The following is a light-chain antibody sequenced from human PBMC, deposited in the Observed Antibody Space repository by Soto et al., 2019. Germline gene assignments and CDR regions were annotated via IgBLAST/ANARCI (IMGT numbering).Light chain of an antibody. CDR3: QQRSSPRVT. CDR2: DAS. Sequence: EIVLTQSPATLSLSPGERATLSCRASQSVSSYLAWYQQKPGQAPRLLIYDASNRATGIPARFSGSGSVTDFTLTISSLEPDDCAVYDCQQRSSPRVTVGQGTKLEIK. V-gene: IGKV3-11*01. CDR1: QSVSSY. J-gene: IGKJ2*01.